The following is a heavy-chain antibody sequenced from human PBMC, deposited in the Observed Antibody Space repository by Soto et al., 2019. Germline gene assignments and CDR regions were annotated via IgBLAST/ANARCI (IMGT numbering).Heavy chain of an antibody. J-gene: IGHJ6*02. CDR2: IWYDGSNK. Sequence: GGSLRLSCAASGFTFSSYGMHWVRQAPGKGLEWVAVIWYDGSNKYYADSVKGRFTISRDNSKNTLYLQMNSLRAEDTAVYYCARECITIFGVVIHTYYGMDVWGQGTTVTVSS. CDR1: GFTFSSYG. CDR3: ARECITIFGVVIHTYYGMDV. V-gene: IGHV3-33*01. D-gene: IGHD3-3*01.